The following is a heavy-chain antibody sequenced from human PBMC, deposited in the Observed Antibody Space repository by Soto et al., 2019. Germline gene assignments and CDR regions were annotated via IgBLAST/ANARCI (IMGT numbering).Heavy chain of an antibody. CDR3: AGSSGHSRISGTNTRA. D-gene: IGHD6-25*01. Sequence: GGSLRLSCAASGFTFSSHWMHWVHQAPGKGLVWVSRINGDGSSTSYADSVKGRFTISRDNAKNMLYLQVNSLRADDTAVYYCAGSSGHSRISGTNTRAWRQATLVTV. J-gene: IGHJ5*01. V-gene: IGHV3-74*01. CDR2: INGDGSST. CDR1: GFTFSSHW.